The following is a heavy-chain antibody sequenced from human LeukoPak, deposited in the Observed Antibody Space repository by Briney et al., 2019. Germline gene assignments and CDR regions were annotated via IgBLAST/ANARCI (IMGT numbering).Heavy chain of an antibody. CDR1: GFTFDDYG. CDR3: VRHERGVYYYYYIDV. D-gene: IGHD3-10*01. J-gene: IGHJ6*03. V-gene: IGHV3-20*04. CDR2: INWSGGET. Sequence: PGGSLRLSCAASGFTFDDYGTSWVRQAPGKGLEWVSGINWSGGETDYADSVKGGFIISRDNAKNSLYLQMSALTVDDTAVYYCVRHERGVYYYYYIDVWGNGTTVIVSS.